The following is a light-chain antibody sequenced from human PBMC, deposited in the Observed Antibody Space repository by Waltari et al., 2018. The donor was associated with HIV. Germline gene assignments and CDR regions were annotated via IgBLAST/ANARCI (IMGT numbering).Light chain of an antibody. CDR2: DDN. CDR3: QVWDTTTDQWV. Sequence: SYVLTQPPPVSVDPGETARITCGGTNIGSKSVQWYQQKPGQAPVLGIYDDNDRPSGIPERFSGSSSGNTATLTISRVEAGDEADYYCQVWDTTTDQWVFGGGTELAVL. J-gene: IGLJ3*02. V-gene: IGLV3-21*04. CDR1: NIGSKS.